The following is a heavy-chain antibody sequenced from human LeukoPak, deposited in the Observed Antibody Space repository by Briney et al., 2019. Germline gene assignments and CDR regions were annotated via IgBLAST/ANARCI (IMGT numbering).Heavy chain of an antibody. D-gene: IGHD4/OR15-4a*01. CDR1: GGSISSGSYY. CDR3: ARELTSGCLGI. Sequence: SETLSLTCTVSGGSISSGSYYWSWIRQPAGKGLEWIGRIYTSGSTNYNPSLKSRVTISVDTSKNQFSLKLSSVTAADTAVYYCARELTSGCLGIWGQGTMVTVSS. V-gene: IGHV4-61*02. J-gene: IGHJ3*02. CDR2: IYTSGST.